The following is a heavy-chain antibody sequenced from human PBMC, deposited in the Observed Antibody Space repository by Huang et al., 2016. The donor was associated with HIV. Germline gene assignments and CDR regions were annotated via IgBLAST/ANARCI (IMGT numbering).Heavy chain of an antibody. J-gene: IGHJ4*02. D-gene: IGHD6-19*01. CDR3: ARDRSSGWYFDY. CDR2: ISSSSNYI. Sequence: EVQLVESGGGLVKPGGSLRLSCAASGFTFSGYNMNWVRQAPGKGLEWGASISSSSNYIYYAGSLRGRFTISRDNAKNSLYLQMNSLRAEDTAVYYCARDRSSGWYFDYWGQGALVTVSS. CDR1: GFTFSGYN. V-gene: IGHV3-21*01.